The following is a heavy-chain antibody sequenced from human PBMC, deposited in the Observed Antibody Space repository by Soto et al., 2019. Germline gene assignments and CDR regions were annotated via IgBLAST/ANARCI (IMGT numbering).Heavy chain of an antibody. CDR2: IWYDGSNK. Sequence: GGSLSLSCAASGFTFSSYGMHWVRQAPGKGLEWVAVIWYDGSNKYYADSVKGRFTISRDNSKNTLYLQMNSLRAEDTAVYYCARDLDLGDLGRGPDYWGQGTLVTVSS. J-gene: IGHJ4*02. CDR3: ARDLDLGDLGRGPDY. V-gene: IGHV3-33*01. CDR1: GFTFSSYG. D-gene: IGHD3-3*01.